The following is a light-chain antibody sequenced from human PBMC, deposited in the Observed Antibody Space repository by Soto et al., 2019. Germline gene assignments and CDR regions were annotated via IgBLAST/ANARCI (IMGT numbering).Light chain of an antibody. CDR1: QSVSGRY. CDR2: GAS. J-gene: IGKJ1*01. Sequence: EIVLTQSPGTLSLSPGESATLSCRASQSVSGRYSAWYQQKPGQAPRLLIYGASTRATGIPDRFSGSGSETDFTLTISRLEPEDFAVYYCRHYGSSPRTFGQGTKVDIK. CDR3: RHYGSSPRT. V-gene: IGKV3-20*01.